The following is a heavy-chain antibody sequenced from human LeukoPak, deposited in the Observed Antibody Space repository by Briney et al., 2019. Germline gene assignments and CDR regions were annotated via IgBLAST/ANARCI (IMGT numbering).Heavy chain of an antibody. J-gene: IGHJ4*02. CDR2: IYTSGST. D-gene: IGHD5-18*01. V-gene: IGHV4-61*02. CDR3: ARVKDTAMVKNHFDY. Sequence: SETLSLTCTVSGGSISSGSYYWSWIRQPAGKGLEWIGRIYTSGSTNYNPSLKSRVTISVDTSKNQFSLKLSSVTAADTAVYYCARVKDTAMVKNHFDYWGQGTLVTVSS. CDR1: GGSISSGSYY.